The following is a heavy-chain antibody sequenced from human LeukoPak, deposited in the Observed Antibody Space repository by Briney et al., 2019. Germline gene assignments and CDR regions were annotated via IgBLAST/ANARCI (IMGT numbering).Heavy chain of an antibody. V-gene: IGHV3-53*01. J-gene: IGHJ4*02. CDR3: ARGEGLFDY. CDR1: GFTVSSNY. CDR2: IYSGGRT. Sequence: SGGSLRLSCAASGFTVSSNYMSWVRQAPGQGLEWVSVIYSGGRTHYADSVKGRLTISRDNSKNTLYLQMNSLRAEDTAVYHCARGEGLFDYWGQGTLVTVSS.